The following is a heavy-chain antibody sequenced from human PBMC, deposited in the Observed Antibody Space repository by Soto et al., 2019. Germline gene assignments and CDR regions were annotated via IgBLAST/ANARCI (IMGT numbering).Heavy chain of an antibody. CDR1: GGSISSGGYY. CDR3: ARGSSIAGLYYGMDV. CDR2: NYYSGIT. D-gene: IGHD6-6*01. Sequence: QVQLQESGPGLVKPSQTLSLTCTVSGGSISSGGYYWTWIRQHPGKGLEWIGYNYYSGITYYNPSLRTEVTIPLDTSKNQSPLKRGSGTAADTAVYYCARGSSIAGLYYGMDVWGQGTTVTVSS. J-gene: IGHJ6*02. V-gene: IGHV4-31*01.